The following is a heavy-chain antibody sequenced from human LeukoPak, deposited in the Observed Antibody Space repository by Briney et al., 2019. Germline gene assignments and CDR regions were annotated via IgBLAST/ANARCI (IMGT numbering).Heavy chain of an antibody. CDR2: ISSSSSYI. Sequence: GGSLRLSCAASGFTFSSYSMNWVRQAPGKGLEWVSSISSSSSYIYYADSVKGRFTISRDNAKNSLYLQMNSLRAEDTAVYYCAKGGHMIPGAFDIWGQGTMVTVSS. CDR3: AKGGHMIPGAFDI. D-gene: IGHD3-16*01. V-gene: IGHV3-21*01. CDR1: GFTFSSYS. J-gene: IGHJ3*02.